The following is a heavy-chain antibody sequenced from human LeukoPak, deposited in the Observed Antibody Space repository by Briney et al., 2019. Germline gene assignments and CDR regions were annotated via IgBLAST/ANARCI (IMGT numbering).Heavy chain of an antibody. CDR1: EYSFSRYW. CDR2: IYPGDSDT. J-gene: IGHJ4*02. CDR3: ARCYYDSSGYYYPYFFDY. Sequence: GESLKISCKGSEYSFSRYWIGWVRQMPGKGLEWMGIIYPGDSDTRYSPSFQGQVTISADESISTAYLQWSSLRASDTAMYYCARCYYDSSGYYYPYFFDYWGQGTLVTVSS. V-gene: IGHV5-51*01. D-gene: IGHD3-22*01.